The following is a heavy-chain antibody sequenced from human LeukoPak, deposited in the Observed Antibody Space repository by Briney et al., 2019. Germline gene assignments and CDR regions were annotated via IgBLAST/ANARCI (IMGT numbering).Heavy chain of an antibody. CDR2: IYYSVST. CDR1: GDSLSSYY. J-gene: IGHJ6*02. V-gene: IGHV4-59*01. CDR3: ARCSSYYYYGMDV. D-gene: IGHD2-2*01. Sequence: SETLSLTCTLSGDSLSSYYWSWIRHPPGKGLEWIGYIYYSVSTNYNPSPKSRVTISVDTSKNQFSLKVSSVTAADTAVYYCARCSSYYYYGMDVWGQGTTVTVSS.